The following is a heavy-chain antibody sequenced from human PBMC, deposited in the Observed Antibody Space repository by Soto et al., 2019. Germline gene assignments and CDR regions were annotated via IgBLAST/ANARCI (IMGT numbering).Heavy chain of an antibody. D-gene: IGHD4-17*01. Sequence: QVQLVQSGAGVKKPGSSVKVSCKASGGTFSSYAISWVRQAPGQGLEWMGGIIPIFGTANYAQKFQGRVTITADESTSTAYMELSSLRSEDTAVYYCARSLFYGDYLHFDYWGQGTLVTVSS. CDR3: ARSLFYGDYLHFDY. CDR2: IIPIFGTA. J-gene: IGHJ4*02. CDR1: GGTFSSYA. V-gene: IGHV1-69*12.